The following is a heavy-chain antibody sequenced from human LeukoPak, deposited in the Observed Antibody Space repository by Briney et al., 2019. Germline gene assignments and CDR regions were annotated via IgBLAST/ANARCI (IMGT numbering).Heavy chain of an antibody. CDR2: INPSGGST. CDR3: ARGPYSSGWYPSHFDY. V-gene: IGHV1-46*01. J-gene: IGHJ4*02. D-gene: IGHD6-19*01. CDR1: GYTFTSYY. Sequence: ASVKVSRKASGYTFTSYYMRWVRQAPGQGLEWMGIINPSGGSTSYAQKFQGRVTMTRDMSTSTVYMELSSLRSEDTPVYYCARGPYSSGWYPSHFDYWGQGTLVTVSS.